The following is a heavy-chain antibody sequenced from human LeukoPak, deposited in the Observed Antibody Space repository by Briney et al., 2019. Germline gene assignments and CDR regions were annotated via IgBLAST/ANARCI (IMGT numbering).Heavy chain of an antibody. Sequence: SETLSLTCTVSGGSISSYYWSWIRQPAGKGLEWIGRFYISGSTNYNPSLKSRLTISLNTSKNHFSLRLSSVTAADTAVYYCAKILQRALDYSGQGTLVTVSS. CDR2: FYISGST. J-gene: IGHJ4*02. CDR1: GGSISSYY. V-gene: IGHV4-4*07. CDR3: AKILQRALDY.